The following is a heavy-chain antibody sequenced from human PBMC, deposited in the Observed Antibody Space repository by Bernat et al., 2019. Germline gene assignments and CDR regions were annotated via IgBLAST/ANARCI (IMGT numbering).Heavy chain of an antibody. V-gene: IGHV3-33*01. Sequence: QVQLVESGGGVVQPGRSLRLSCAASGFTFSSYGMHWVRQAPGKGLEWVAVIWYDGSNKYYADSVKGRFTISRDNSNNTLCLQMNSLRAEDTAVYYCARVSLYGAPASAMDVWGQGTTVTVSS. J-gene: IGHJ6*02. CDR2: IWYDGSNK. CDR3: ARVSLYGAPASAMDV. D-gene: IGHD4-17*01. CDR1: GFTFSSYG.